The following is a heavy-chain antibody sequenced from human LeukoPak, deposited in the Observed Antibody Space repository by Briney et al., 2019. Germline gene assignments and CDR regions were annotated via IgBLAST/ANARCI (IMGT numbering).Heavy chain of an antibody. CDR2: IIPILGIA. CDR3: ARDFGHNWAPGY. J-gene: IGHJ4*02. CDR1: GGTFSSYA. V-gene: IGHV1-69*04. Sequence: GSSVKVSCKASGGTFSSYAISWVRQAPGQGLEWMGRIIPILGIANYAQKFQGRVTITADESTSTAYMELSSLRSEDTAVYYCARDFGHNWAPGYWGQGTLVTVSS. D-gene: IGHD1-20*01.